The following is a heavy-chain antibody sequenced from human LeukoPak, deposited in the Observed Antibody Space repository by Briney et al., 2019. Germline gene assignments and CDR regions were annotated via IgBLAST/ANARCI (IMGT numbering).Heavy chain of an antibody. CDR2: INPNSGGT. CDR1: GYTFTGSY. D-gene: IGHD2/OR15-2a*01. Sequence: ASVKVSCKASGYTFTGSYMHWVRQAPGQGLEWMGWINPNSGGTNYAQKFQGRVTMTRDTSISTAYMELSRLRSDDTAVYYCARCRIFGDPDNDAFDIWGRGTMVTVSS. CDR3: ARCRIFGDPDNDAFDI. V-gene: IGHV1-2*02. J-gene: IGHJ3*02.